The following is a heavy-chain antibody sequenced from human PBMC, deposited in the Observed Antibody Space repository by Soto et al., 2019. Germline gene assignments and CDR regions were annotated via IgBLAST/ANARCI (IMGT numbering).Heavy chain of an antibody. CDR3: AKIAARRYYYYGMDV. CDR2: ISGSGGST. V-gene: IGHV3-23*01. D-gene: IGHD6-6*01. Sequence: EMQLLESGGGLVQPGGSLRLSCAASGFTFSTFAMSWVRQAPGKGLEWVSAISGSGGSTYYADSVKGRFTISRDNSKNTLYLQMNSLRAADTAVYYCAKIAARRYYYYGMDVWGQGTTVTVSS. J-gene: IGHJ6*02. CDR1: GFTFSTFA.